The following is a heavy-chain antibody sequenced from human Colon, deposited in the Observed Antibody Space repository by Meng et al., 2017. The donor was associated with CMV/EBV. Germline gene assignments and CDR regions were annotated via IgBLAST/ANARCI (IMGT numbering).Heavy chain of an antibody. J-gene: IGHJ5*02. CDR2: MNPNSGTI. V-gene: IGHV1-8*02. Sequence: KASGYTVTNYDINWVRQATGQGLEWMGWMNPNSGTIGYAQKFQGRITMTWNTSIITAYLDLSSLRSEDTAVYYCATGGRGFGSWFDPWGQGTLVTVSS. CDR1: GYTVTNYD. CDR3: ATGGRGFGSWFDP. D-gene: IGHD3-10*01.